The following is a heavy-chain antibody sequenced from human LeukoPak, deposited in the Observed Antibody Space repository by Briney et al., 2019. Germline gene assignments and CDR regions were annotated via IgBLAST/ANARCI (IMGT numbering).Heavy chain of an antibody. V-gene: IGHV3-53*05. CDR3: ATSWGGSGSYFHDAFDI. Sequence: PGGSLRLSCAASGFSVSNNYMTWVRQAPGKGLEWVSIIYSGGRTYYADSVKGRFTISRDNSKNTLYLQMNSLRAEDTAVYYCATSWGGSGSYFHDAFDIWGQGTMVTVSS. CDR2: IYSGGRT. CDR1: GFSVSNNY. D-gene: IGHD3-10*01. J-gene: IGHJ3*02.